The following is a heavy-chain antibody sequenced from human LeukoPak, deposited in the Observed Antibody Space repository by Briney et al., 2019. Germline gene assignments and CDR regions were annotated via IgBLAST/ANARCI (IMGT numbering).Heavy chain of an antibody. CDR1: GFTFSSYA. D-gene: IGHD3-22*01. V-gene: IGHV3-23*01. CDR2: ISGSGGST. CDR3: AKAIVVVTGGIDY. Sequence: PGGSLRLSCAASGFTFSSYAMSWVRQAPGKGLEWVSAISGSGGSTYYADSVKGRFTISRGNSKNTLYLQMNSLRAEDTAVYYCAKAIVVVTGGIDYWGQGTLVTVSS. J-gene: IGHJ4*02.